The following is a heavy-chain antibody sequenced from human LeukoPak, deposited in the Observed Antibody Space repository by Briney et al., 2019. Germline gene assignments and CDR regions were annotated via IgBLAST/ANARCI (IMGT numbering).Heavy chain of an antibody. D-gene: IGHD5-12*01. J-gene: IGHJ4*02. Sequence: ETLSLTCGVSGGSLRGFFWSWVRQAPGKGLEWVSLIVASSGSTFYADSVKGRFTISRDSSKNTLYLQMNSLRAEDMAVYYCAKGAYDYIEMGYFDYWGQGTLVTVSS. CDR3: AKGAYDYIEMGYFDY. V-gene: IGHV3-23*01. CDR2: IVASSGST. CDR1: GGSLRGFF.